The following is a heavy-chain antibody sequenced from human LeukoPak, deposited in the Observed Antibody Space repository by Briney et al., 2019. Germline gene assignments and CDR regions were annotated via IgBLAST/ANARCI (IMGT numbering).Heavy chain of an antibody. CDR3: ARGSRGYSSR. D-gene: IGHD5-18*01. CDR2: INHSGST. V-gene: IGHV4-34*01. Sequence: SETLPLTCAVYGGSFSGYYWSWIRQPPGKGLEWIGEINHSGSTNYNPSLKSRVTISVDTSKNQFSLKLSSVTAADTAVYYCARGSRGYSSRWGQGTLVTVSS. J-gene: IGHJ4*02. CDR1: GGSFSGYY.